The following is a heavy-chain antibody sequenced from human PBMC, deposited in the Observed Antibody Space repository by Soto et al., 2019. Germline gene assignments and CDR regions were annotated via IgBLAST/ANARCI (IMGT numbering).Heavy chain of an antibody. CDR1: GGTFSSYA. CDR2: IIPIFGTA. V-gene: IGHV1-69*13. J-gene: IGHJ4*02. CDR3: ARDLGRVTTTSVGY. D-gene: IGHD4-17*01. Sequence: SVKVSCKASGGTFSSYAISWVRQAPGQGLEWMGGIIPIFGTANYAQKFQGRVTITADESTSTAYMELSSLRSEDTAVYYCARDLGRVTTTSVGYWGQGTLVTVSS.